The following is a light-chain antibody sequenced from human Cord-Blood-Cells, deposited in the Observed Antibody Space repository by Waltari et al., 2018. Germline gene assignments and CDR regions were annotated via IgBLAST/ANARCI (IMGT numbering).Light chain of an antibody. CDR3: QQSYSTPLT. CDR1: QSISSY. CDR2: AAS. Sequence: IQMTQSPSPLSASVGDRDTITCRASQSISSYLNWYQQKPGKAPKLLIYAASSLQSGVPSRFSGSGSGTDFTLTISSLQPEDFATYYCQQSYSTPLTFGGGTKVEIK. V-gene: IGKV1-39*01. J-gene: IGKJ4*01.